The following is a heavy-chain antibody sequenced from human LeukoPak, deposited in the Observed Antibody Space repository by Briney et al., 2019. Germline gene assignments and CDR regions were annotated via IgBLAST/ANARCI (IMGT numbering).Heavy chain of an antibody. CDR2: IKQGGSEK. V-gene: IGHV3-7*01. CDR3: ARDREPYSSSWYDLDY. Sequence: GGSLRLSCAASGFTFSSYWMSWVRQAPGKGLEGVANIKQGGSEKYYVDSVKGRFTISRDNAKNSLYLQMNSLRAEDTAVYYCARDREPYSSSWYDLDYWGQGTLVTVSS. J-gene: IGHJ4*02. D-gene: IGHD6-13*01. CDR1: GFTFSSYW.